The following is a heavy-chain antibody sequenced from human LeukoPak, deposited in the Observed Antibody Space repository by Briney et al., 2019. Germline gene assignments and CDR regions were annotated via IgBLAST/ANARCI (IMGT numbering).Heavy chain of an antibody. J-gene: IGHJ4*02. CDR1: GGTFSSYA. V-gene: IGHV1-69*05. D-gene: IGHD5-18*01. CDR2: IIPIFGTA. CDR3: ARDRKVNGGYSYGFEY. Sequence: GASVKVSCKASGGTFSSYAISWVRQAPGQGLEWMGGIIPIFGTANYAQKFQGRVTITTDESTSTAYMELSSLRSEDTAVYYCARDRKVNGGYSYGFEYWGQGTLVTVSS.